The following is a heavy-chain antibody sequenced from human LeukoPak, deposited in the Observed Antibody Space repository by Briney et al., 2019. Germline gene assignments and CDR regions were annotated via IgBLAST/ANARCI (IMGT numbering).Heavy chain of an antibody. CDR1: GFIFSDYW. CDR3: ARGSIMGARGLGDY. Sequence: GGSLRLSCAPSGFIFSDYWFHWVRQTPGQGLVWVAAINRDGTGTSHADSVRGRFTVSRDNAKNTVFLQMNSLRAEDTAVYYCARGSIMGARGLGDYWGQGTLVTVSS. J-gene: IGHJ4*02. D-gene: IGHD1-26*01. V-gene: IGHV3-74*01. CDR2: INRDGTGT.